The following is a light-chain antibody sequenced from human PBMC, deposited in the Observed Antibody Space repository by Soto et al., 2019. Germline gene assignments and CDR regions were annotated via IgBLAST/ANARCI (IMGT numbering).Light chain of an antibody. Sequence: EIVLTQSPATLSLSPGERATLSCRASQSVKTFLVWYQQRPGQAPRLLIYDASNRAAGIPARFSGTGYGTDFTLTIRWLESEDFAVYYCQQRTNWPYTFGQGTNLEIK. CDR3: QQRTNWPYT. J-gene: IGKJ2*01. CDR2: DAS. V-gene: IGKV3-11*01. CDR1: QSVKTF.